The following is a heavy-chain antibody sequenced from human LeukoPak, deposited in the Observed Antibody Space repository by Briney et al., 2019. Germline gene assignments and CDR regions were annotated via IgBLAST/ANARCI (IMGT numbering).Heavy chain of an antibody. CDR1: GFTFSSYG. Sequence: GGSLRLSCAASGFTFSSYGMHWVRQAPGKGLEWVAFIRYGGSNKYYADSVKGRFTISRDNSKNTLYLQMNSLRAEDTAVYYCAKDISVVVAGRDAFDIWGQGTMVTVSS. CDR2: IRYGGSNK. V-gene: IGHV3-30*02. CDR3: AKDISVVVAGRDAFDI. J-gene: IGHJ3*02. D-gene: IGHD2-15*01.